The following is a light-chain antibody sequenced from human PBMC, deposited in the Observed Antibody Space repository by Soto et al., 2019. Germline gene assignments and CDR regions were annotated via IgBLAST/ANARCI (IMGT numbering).Light chain of an antibody. J-gene: IGKJ2*01. Sequence: EIVMTQSPATLSVSPGERATLSCRAGPSISSNLAWYQQKPGQAPRLLIYGASTRATGIPARLSGSGSGTELTMTISGRQSYDLAVYYCQQYSNWPSTFDEGSKLETK. CDR2: GAS. CDR3: QQYSNWPST. CDR1: PSISSN. V-gene: IGKV3-15*01.